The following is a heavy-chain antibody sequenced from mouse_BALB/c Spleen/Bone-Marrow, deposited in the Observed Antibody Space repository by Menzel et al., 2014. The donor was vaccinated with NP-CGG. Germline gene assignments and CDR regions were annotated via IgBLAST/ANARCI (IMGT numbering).Heavy chain of an antibody. CDR2: IDPETGGT. CDR1: GYTFTDYE. CDR3: TREGYYGSSPAWLAY. V-gene: IGHV1-15*01. J-gene: IGHJ3*01. Sequence: QVQLQQSGAELVRPGASVTLSCKASGYTFTDYEMHWVKQTPVHGLEWIGAIDPETGGTAYNQKFKGKATLTADESSSTAYMELRSLTSEDSAVYYCTREGYYGSSPAWLAYWGQGTLVTVSA. D-gene: IGHD1-1*01.